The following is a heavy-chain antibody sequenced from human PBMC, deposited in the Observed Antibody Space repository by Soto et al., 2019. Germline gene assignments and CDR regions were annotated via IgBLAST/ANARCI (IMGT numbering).Heavy chain of an antibody. Sequence: GGSLRLSCAASGFTFSSYAMHWVRQAPGKGLEWVAVISYDGSNKYYADSVKGRFTISRDNSKNTLYLQMNSLRAEDTAVYYCAREILGYCSSTSCYSYYCGMDVWGQGTTVTVSS. CDR2: ISYDGSNK. CDR3: AREILGYCSSTSCYSYYCGMDV. V-gene: IGHV3-30-3*01. CDR1: GFTFSSYA. D-gene: IGHD2-2*02. J-gene: IGHJ6*02.